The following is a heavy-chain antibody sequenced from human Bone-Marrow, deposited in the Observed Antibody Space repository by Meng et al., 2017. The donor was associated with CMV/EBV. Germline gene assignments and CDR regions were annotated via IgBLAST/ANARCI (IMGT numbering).Heavy chain of an antibody. Sequence: GESLKISCAASGFTFSSYAMHWVRQAPGKGLEWVAVISYDGSNRYYADSVKGRFTISRDNSKNTLYLQMNSLRAEDTAVYYCARPSGIFGHYYYYGMDVWGQGTTVIVSS. D-gene: IGHD3-3*01. V-gene: IGHV3-30-3*01. CDR3: ARPSGIFGHYYYYGMDV. J-gene: IGHJ6*02. CDR2: ISYDGSNR. CDR1: GFTFSSYA.